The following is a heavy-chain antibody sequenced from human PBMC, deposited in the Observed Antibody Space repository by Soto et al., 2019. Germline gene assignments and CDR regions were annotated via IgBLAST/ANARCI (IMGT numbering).Heavy chain of an antibody. CDR1: GGSISSDNW. V-gene: IGHV4-4*02. CDR3: ARVPDR. Sequence: SETLSLTCAVSGGSISSDNWWTWVRQPPGKGLEWLGEVFHTGSTTYNPSLKNRVTISLDKSKNQFSLKLTSVTAADTAVYYCARVPDRWGQGTLVTVSS. D-gene: IGHD2-2*01. CDR2: VFHTGST. J-gene: IGHJ5*02.